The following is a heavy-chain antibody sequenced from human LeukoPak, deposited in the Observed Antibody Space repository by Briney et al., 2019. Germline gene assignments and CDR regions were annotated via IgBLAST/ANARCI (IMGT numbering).Heavy chain of an antibody. CDR3: ASTHDGSDYYYAY. J-gene: IGHJ4*02. CDR2: IYYSGST. CDR1: GGSIRNDD. D-gene: IGHD3-22*01. V-gene: IGHV4-59*01. Sequence: SETLSLTCTVSGGSIRNDDWSWIRQPPGKGLEWIGYIYYSGSTNYSPSLKSRVTISVDTSKNQFSLELSSVTAADTAVYYCASTHDGSDYYYAYWGQGTLVTVSS.